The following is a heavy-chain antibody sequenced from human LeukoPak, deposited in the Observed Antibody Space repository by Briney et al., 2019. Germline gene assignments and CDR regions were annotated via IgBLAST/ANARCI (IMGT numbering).Heavy chain of an antibody. V-gene: IGHV4-4*07. D-gene: IGHD3/OR15-3a*01. CDR2: IYTSGST. CDR3: ARSLDSTAAYYYYMDV. CDR1: GGSISSYY. Sequence: SETLSLTCTVSGGSISSYYWSWIRQPAGKGLEWIGRIYTSGSTNCNPSLKSRVTMSVDTSKNQFSLKLSSVTAADTAVYYCARSLDSTAAYYYYMDVWGKGTTVTVSS. J-gene: IGHJ6*03.